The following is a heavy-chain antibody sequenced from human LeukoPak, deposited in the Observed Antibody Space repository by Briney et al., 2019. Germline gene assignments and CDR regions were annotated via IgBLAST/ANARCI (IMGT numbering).Heavy chain of an antibody. J-gene: IGHJ4*02. Sequence: GGSLRLSCTASGLTFSTSGFNWVRQAPGKGLEWVASIGPTGSDTYHAESIKGRFTISRDNANNFLYLQMNSLRAEDTAVYYCATETNGRHYDYWGQGTLLTVSS. CDR3: ATETNGRHYDY. CDR1: GLTFSTSG. D-gene: IGHD1-14*01. V-gene: IGHV3-21*06. CDR2: IGPTGSDT.